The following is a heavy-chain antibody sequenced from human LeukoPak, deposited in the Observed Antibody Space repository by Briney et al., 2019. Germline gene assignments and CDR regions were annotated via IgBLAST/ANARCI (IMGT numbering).Heavy chain of an antibody. J-gene: IGHJ4*02. D-gene: IGHD3-22*01. Sequence: GASVKVSCKASGGTFSSYAISWVRQAPGQGLEWMGGIIPIFGTANYAQKFQGRVTITADESTSTAYMELSSLGSEDTAVYYCASVPYYYDSSGYSNEYYFDYWGQGTLVTVSS. V-gene: IGHV1-69*13. CDR2: IIPIFGTA. CDR1: GGTFSSYA. CDR3: ASVPYYYDSSGYSNEYYFDY.